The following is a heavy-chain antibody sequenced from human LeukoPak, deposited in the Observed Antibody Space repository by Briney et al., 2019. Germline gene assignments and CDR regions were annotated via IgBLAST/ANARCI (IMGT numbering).Heavy chain of an antibody. D-gene: IGHD2-2*01. Sequence: SVKVSCKASGGTYAFNWVRQASGQGLEWMGRIIPLLVLTDYAPKFQRRVTITADKSTSTAIMELSRLTSEDTAVYSCASGEQYCTTTTSSLTWFDPWGQGTLVTVSS. V-gene: IGHV1-69*04. CDR2: IIPLLVLT. J-gene: IGHJ5*02. CDR1: GGTYA. CDR3: ASGEQYCTTTTSSLTWFDP.